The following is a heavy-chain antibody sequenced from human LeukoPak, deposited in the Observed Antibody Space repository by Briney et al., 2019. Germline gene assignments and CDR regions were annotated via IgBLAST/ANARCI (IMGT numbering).Heavy chain of an antibody. CDR1: GFTFSTFG. J-gene: IGHJ4*02. CDR3: ARDPYSSSWYFDY. Sequence: GGSLRLSCAASGFTFSTFGMHWVRQAPGKGLEWVAVIWYDGSNKYYADSVKGRFTISRDNSKNTLYLQMNSLRAEDTAVYYCARDPYSSSWYFDYWGQGTLVTVSS. V-gene: IGHV3-33*08. CDR2: IWYDGSNK. D-gene: IGHD6-13*01.